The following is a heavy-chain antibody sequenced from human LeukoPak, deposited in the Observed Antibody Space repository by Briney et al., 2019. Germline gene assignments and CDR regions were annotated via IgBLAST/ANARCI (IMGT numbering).Heavy chain of an antibody. V-gene: IGHV1-18*01. D-gene: IGHD1-26*01. Sequence: ASVKVSCKASGYTFTNYGVSWVRQAPGQGLEWMGWIIVYNGNTNYAQKLQGRVTMTTDTSTGTAYMELRSLRSDDTAVYYCARVIVGATSGDYWGQGTLVTVSS. CDR2: IIVYNGNT. J-gene: IGHJ4*02. CDR3: ARVIVGATSGDY. CDR1: GYTFTNYG.